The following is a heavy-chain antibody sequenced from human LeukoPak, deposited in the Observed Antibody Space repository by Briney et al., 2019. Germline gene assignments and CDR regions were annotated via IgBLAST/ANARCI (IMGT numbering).Heavy chain of an antibody. CDR2: ISGSGGST. Sequence: PGGSLRLSCAASGFIFSSYAMSGVRQAPGKGLEWVSTISGSGGSTYYADSVKGRFTISRDISKNTVYLEINSVRGEDRALSCGAKDRSCINEVCHGDFDYWGQGTLVSVSS. J-gene: IGHJ4*02. V-gene: IGHV3-23*01. D-gene: IGHD2-8*01. CDR1: GFIFSSYA. CDR3: AKDRSCINEVCHGDFDY.